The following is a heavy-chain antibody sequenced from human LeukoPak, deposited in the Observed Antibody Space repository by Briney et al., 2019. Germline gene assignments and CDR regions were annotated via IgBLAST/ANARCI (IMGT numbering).Heavy chain of an antibody. D-gene: IGHD2-15*01. J-gene: IGHJ5*02. Sequence: GESLKISCKGSGYTFTSYWIGWVRQMPGKGLEWMGIMYLADSDTRYSPSFQGQVTISADKSISTAYLQWSSLKASDTAMYYCARLEYCSGGSCYFSWFDPWGQGTLVTVSS. CDR3: ARLEYCSGGSCYFSWFDP. V-gene: IGHV5-51*01. CDR1: GYTFTSYW. CDR2: MYLADSDT.